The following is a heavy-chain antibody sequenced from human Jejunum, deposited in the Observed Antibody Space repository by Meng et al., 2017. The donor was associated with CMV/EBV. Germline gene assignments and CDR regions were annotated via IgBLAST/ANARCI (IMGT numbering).Heavy chain of an antibody. CDR2: IRSKAYGGTT. CDR3: TRNLPNVEMATITLDY. Sequence: GADAMSCVRQAPGKGLEWVGFIRSKAYGGTTEYAASVKGRFIISRDDSKSIAYLQMNSLKTEDTAVYYCTRNLPNVEMATITLDYWGQGTLVTVSS. CDR1: GADA. D-gene: IGHD5-24*01. V-gene: IGHV3-49*04. J-gene: IGHJ4*02.